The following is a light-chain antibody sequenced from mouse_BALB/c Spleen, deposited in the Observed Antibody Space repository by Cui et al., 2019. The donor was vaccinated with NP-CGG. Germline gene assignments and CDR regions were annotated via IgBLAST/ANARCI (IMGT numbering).Light chain of an antibody. J-gene: IGLJ1*01. CDR1: TGAVTTSTY. CDR2: GTN. V-gene: IGLV1*01. CDR3: TLWYSNHWV. Sequence: QAVVTQESALTPSPGETVTLTCRSSTGAVTTSTYANWVQEKPVHLFTGLIGGTNNRAPGVPARFSGSLIGDKAALTITGAQTEDEAIYFCTLWYSNHWVFGGGTKLTVL.